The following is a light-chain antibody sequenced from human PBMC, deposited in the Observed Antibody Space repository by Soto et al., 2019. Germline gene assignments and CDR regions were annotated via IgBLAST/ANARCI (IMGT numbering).Light chain of an antibody. CDR2: AAS. V-gene: IGKV1-39*01. CDR3: QQSYSMPWT. Sequence: DIQMTQSPSSLSASVGDRVTITCRASQSISNYLNWYQQKPGKAPTLLLYAASSLQSGVPSRFRGSGSVTDFTLIISSLQTEDFATYYCQQSYSMPWTFGQGTKVEV. CDR1: QSISNY. J-gene: IGKJ1*01.